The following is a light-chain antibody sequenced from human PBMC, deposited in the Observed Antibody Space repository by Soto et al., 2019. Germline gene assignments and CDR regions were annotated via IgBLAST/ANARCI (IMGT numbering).Light chain of an antibody. J-gene: IGLJ3*02. CDR1: SSDLGNYNY. Sequence: QSALTQPASVSGSPGQSITISCTGSSSDLGNYNYVSWYQQHPGKAPKLMIYGVGYRPSGISNRFSGSKSGNTASLTISGLQAEDEADYYCRAWDDTLNGWVFGGGTKLTVL. V-gene: IGLV2-14*01. CDR2: GVG. CDR3: RAWDDTLNGWV.